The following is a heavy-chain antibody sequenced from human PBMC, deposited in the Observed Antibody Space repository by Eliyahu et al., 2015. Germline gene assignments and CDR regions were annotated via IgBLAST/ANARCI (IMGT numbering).Heavy chain of an antibody. CDR1: GGSISSGDYY. J-gene: IGHJ4*02. CDR3: ARGRLDGDLGN. Sequence: QVQLQESGPGLVKPSQTLSLTCTVSGGSISSGDYYWTWIRQPPGKGLEWIGYISNSGSTYHNASLKSSVSISIDTSKNQFSLQLSSVTAADTAVYFCARGRLDGDLGNWGQGTLVTVSS. CDR2: ISNSGST. V-gene: IGHV4-30-4*01. D-gene: IGHD4-17*01.